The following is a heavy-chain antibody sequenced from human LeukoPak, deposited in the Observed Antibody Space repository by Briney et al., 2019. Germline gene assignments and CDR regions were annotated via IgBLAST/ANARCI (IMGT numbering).Heavy chain of an antibody. CDR2: IKSDGSTT. Sequence: GGSLRLSCAASGFTFSGHWMHWVRQAPGKGLVWVSYIKSDGSTTKYADSVKGRCTISRDNAKNTLYLHMNSLRAEDTAVYYCARDVRGGYHDYWGQGTLVTVSS. D-gene: IGHD5-18*01. J-gene: IGHJ4*02. CDR1: GFTFSGHW. CDR3: ARDVRGGYHDY. V-gene: IGHV3-74*01.